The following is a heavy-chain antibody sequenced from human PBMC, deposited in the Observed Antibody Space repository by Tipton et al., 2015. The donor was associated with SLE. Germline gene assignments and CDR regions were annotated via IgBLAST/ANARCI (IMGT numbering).Heavy chain of an antibody. D-gene: IGHD4-17*01. CDR3: ARDWSPYGDPLDY. Sequence: QLVQSGAEVKKPGSSVKVSCKASGSTFSSYTISWVRQAPGQGLEWMGWISVYNGNTNYAQKLQGRVTMTTDTSTSTAYMELRSLRSDDTAVYYCARDWSPYGDPLDYWGQGTLVTVSS. V-gene: IGHV1-18*01. CDR2: ISVYNGNT. J-gene: IGHJ4*02. CDR1: GSTFSSYT.